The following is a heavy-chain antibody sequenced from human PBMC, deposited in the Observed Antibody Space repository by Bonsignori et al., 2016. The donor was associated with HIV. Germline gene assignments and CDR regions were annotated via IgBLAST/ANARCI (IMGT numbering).Heavy chain of an antibody. D-gene: IGHD2-21*01. V-gene: IGHV5-51*03. Sequence: LVQSGAEVKKPGESLKISCKASGYIFTNYWDRLGCARCPGKAWSGMGIIFPGDSDTKYSPSFQGQVTISGDKSISTAFLQWRALNVSDTAMYYCARSRSGFLDAFDLWGQGTMVTVSS. CDR2: IFPGDSDT. CDR3: ARSRSGFLDAFDL. J-gene: IGHJ3*01. CDR1: GYIFTNYW.